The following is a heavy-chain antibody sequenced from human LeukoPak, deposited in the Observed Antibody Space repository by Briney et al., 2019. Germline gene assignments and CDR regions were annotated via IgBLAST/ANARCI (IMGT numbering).Heavy chain of an antibody. J-gene: IGHJ6*02. D-gene: IGHD3-10*01. CDR2: IYDSQIS. CDR3: ARHSLVFYGSGSYFLNSMDV. Sequence: SETLSLTCTVSGGSISAYDWRWIRQPPGKGLEWIGNIYDSQISSYNPSLKSRVTISLDTSQNQLSLDLSSVTAADTAVYYCARHSLVFYGSGSYFLNSMDVWGQGTTVTVSS. V-gene: IGHV4-59*08. CDR1: GGSISAYD.